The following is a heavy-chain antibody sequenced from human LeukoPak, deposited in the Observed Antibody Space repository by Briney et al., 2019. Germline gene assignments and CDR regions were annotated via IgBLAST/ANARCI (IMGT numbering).Heavy chain of an antibody. J-gene: IGHJ4*02. V-gene: IGHV3-33*01. D-gene: IGHD6-19*01. CDR3: ARDHFAAVAGNTFDY. CDR1: GFTFSTYG. CDR2: IWYDGSSK. Sequence: TGGSLRLSCAASGFTFSTYGMHWVRQAPGKGLEWVAVIWYDGSSKYYADSVMGRFTISRDNSKNTLYLQMNGLRAEDTAMYYCARDHFAAVAGNTFDYWGQGTLVTVSS.